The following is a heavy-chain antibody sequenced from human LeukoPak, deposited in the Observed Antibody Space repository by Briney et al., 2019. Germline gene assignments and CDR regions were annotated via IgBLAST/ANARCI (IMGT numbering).Heavy chain of an antibody. V-gene: IGHV3-23*01. CDR2: ISSSGGNT. Sequence: GGSLRLSCAASGFTFSSYAMSWVRQAPGKGLEWVSSISSSGGNTYYAGSVRGRFTISRDNSKNTLYLQMNSLRAEDTAVYFCATLNTPFDYWGQGILVTVPS. CDR1: GFTFSSYA. CDR3: ATLNTPFDY. J-gene: IGHJ4*02. D-gene: IGHD2-15*01.